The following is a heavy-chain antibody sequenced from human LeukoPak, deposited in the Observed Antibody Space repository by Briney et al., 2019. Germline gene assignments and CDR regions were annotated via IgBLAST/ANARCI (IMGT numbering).Heavy chain of an antibody. V-gene: IGHV4-61*08. CDR1: GGSISSGDYY. J-gene: IGHJ5*02. CDR2: IYYSGST. Sequence: SETLSLTCTVSGGSISSGDYYWSWIRQPPGKGLEWIGYIYYSGSTNYNPSLKSRVTISVDTSKNQFSLKLSSVTAADTAVYYCARANDYGVHPWFDPWGQGTLVTVSS. CDR3: ARANDYGVHPWFDP. D-gene: IGHD4-17*01.